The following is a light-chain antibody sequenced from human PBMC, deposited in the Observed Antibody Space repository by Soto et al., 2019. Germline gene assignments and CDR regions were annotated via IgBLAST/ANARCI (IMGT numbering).Light chain of an antibody. Sequence: DVVMTQSPLSLPVTLGQPASISCRSSQSLAYGDGNTYLSWFHQRPGQSPRRLIYNVSKRDSGVPDRFSGSGSGTDFTLTISRVEAEDVGVYYCMQGTHWPLTFGHGTKVDIK. CDR1: QSLAYGDGNTY. V-gene: IGKV2-30*01. CDR2: NVS. CDR3: MQGTHWPLT. J-gene: IGKJ3*01.